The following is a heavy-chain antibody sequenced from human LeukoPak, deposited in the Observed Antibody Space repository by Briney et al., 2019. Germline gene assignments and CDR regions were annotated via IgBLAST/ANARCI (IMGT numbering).Heavy chain of an antibody. Sequence: GGSLRLSCAASGFTFSSYSMNWVRQAPGKGLELVSSISSSSSYIYYADSVKGRFTISRDNAKNSLYLQMNSLRAEDTAVYYCARDRNYYDSSGLYWGQGTLVTVSS. CDR3: ARDRNYYDSSGLY. V-gene: IGHV3-21*01. J-gene: IGHJ4*02. D-gene: IGHD3-22*01. CDR2: ISSSSSYI. CDR1: GFTFSSYS.